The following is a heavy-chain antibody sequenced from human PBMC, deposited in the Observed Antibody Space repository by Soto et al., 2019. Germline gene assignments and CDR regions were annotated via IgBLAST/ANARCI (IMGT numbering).Heavy chain of an antibody. V-gene: IGHV1-18*04. Sequence: QVQLVQSGAEVKKPGASVKVSCKASGYTFTSYGISWVRQSPGQGLAWMGWISAYNGNTNYAQKLQGRVTMTTDTSTSTADMELRSLRSDDTAVYYCARTHYDFGSGYYTGWFDPWGQGTLVTVSS. CDR3: ARTHYDFGSGYYTGWFDP. CDR2: ISAYNGNT. D-gene: IGHD3-3*01. CDR1: GYTFTSYG. J-gene: IGHJ5*02.